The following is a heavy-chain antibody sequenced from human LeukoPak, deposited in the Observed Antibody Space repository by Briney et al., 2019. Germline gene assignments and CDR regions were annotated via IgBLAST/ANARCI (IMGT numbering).Heavy chain of an antibody. J-gene: IGHJ4*02. Sequence: TGGSLRLSCAASGFTFSSYSMNWVRQAPGKGLEWVSSISSSSSYIYYADSVKGRFTIPRDNAKNSLYLQMNSLRAEDTAVYYCARGSYGDPVDYWGQGTLVTVSS. V-gene: IGHV3-21*01. D-gene: IGHD4-17*01. CDR3: ARGSYGDPVDY. CDR1: GFTFSSYS. CDR2: ISSSSSYI.